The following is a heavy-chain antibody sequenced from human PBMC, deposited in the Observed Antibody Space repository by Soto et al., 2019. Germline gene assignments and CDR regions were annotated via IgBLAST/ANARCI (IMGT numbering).Heavy chain of an antibody. V-gene: IGHV3-23*01. CDR3: VSYVEYRISWLFDY. D-gene: IGHD6-13*01. J-gene: IGHJ4*02. Sequence: HPGGSLRLSCAASGFPFSIYAMSLVRQSPGKGLEWVSAISVSGGSTYYADSVKGRFTISRDNSKNTMYLQMNSLRAEDTAVYYCVSYVEYRISWLFDYWGQGTLVTVSS. CDR2: ISVSGGST. CDR1: GFPFSIYA.